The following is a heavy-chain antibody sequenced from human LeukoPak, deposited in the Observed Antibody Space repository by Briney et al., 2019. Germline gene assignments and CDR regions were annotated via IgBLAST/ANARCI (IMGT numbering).Heavy chain of an antibody. CDR1: GYTFTGYY. V-gene: IGHV1-2*02. CDR3: ARSGELGVTVTPPFDY. Sequence: ASVKVSCKASGYTFTGYYMHWVRQAPGQGLEWMGWINPNSGGTNYAQKFQGRVTMTRDTSISTAYMELSRLRSDDTAVYYCARSGELGVTVTPPFDYWGQGTLVTVSS. D-gene: IGHD4-17*01. J-gene: IGHJ4*02. CDR2: INPNSGGT.